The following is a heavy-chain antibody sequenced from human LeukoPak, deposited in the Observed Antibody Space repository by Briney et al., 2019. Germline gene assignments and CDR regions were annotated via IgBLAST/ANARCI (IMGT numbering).Heavy chain of an antibody. V-gene: IGHV4-61*02. J-gene: IGHJ3*02. CDR3: ARDYPVVPYYYDSSGYYPGI. CDR2: IYTSGST. CDR1: GGSISSGSYD. Sequence: PSETLSLTCSVSGGSISSGSYDWSWIRQPAGKGLEWIGRIYTSGSTNYNPSLKSRVTISVDTSKNQFSLKLSSVTAADTAVYYCARDYPVVPYYYDSSGYYPGIWGQGTMITVSS. D-gene: IGHD3-22*01.